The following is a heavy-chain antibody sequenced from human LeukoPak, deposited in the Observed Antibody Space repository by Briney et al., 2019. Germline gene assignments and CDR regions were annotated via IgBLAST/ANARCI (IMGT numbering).Heavy chain of an antibody. V-gene: IGHV5-51*01. J-gene: IGHJ4*02. CDR1: GYSFTSYW. Sequence: GESLKISCKGSGYSFTSYWIGWVRQMPGKGLEWMGIIYPGDSDTRYSPSFQGQVTISADKSISTAYLQWSSLKASDTAMYYCARVGSLFTNYYDSSGPFDYWGQGTLVTVSS. D-gene: IGHD3-22*01. CDR2: IYPGDSDT. CDR3: ARVGSLFTNYYDSSGPFDY.